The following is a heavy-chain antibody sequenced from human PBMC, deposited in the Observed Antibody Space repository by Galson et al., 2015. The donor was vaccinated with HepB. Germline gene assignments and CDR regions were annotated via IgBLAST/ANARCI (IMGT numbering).Heavy chain of an antibody. V-gene: IGHV1-3*01. CDR1: RYTFTSYA. Sequence: SVKVSCKASRYTFTSYAMHWVRQAPGQRLEWMGWINAGNGNTKYSQKFQGRVTITRDTSASTAYMELSSLRSEDTAVYYCARGGVDYDFWSGYYNAGYYYYYGMDVWGQGTTVTVSS. J-gene: IGHJ6*02. CDR2: INAGNGNT. CDR3: ARGGVDYDFWSGYYNAGYYYYYGMDV. D-gene: IGHD3-3*01.